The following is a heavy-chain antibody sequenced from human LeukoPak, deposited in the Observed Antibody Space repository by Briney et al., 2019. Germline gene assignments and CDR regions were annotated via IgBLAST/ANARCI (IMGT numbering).Heavy chain of an antibody. J-gene: IGHJ4*02. CDR3: AREHTSAIDS. CDR2: IKTAGTDT. V-gene: IGHV3-74*01. Sequence: GGSLRLSCAASGFTFSSYWMHWVRQASGKGLVWISHIKTAGTDTTYADSVKGRFTISRDNAKNTLLLQMNSLRAEDTAMYFCAREHTSAIDSWGQGTLVTVSS. D-gene: IGHD2-2*02. CDR1: GFTFSSYW.